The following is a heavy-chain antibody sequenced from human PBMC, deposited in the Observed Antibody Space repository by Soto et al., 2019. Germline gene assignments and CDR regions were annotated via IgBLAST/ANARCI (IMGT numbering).Heavy chain of an antibody. CDR1: GDSVSSNSAA. CDR2: TYYRSRWYN. J-gene: IGHJ5*02. V-gene: IGHV6-1*01. D-gene: IGHD5-12*01. CDR3: AKGDNLGPKTGYAFDP. Sequence: PSQTLSLTCAISGDSVSSNSAAWHWIRQSPSRGLEWLGRTYYRSRWYNDYALSVKSRIIINPDTSNNQFSLQLNSVTPEDTAVYFCAKGDNLGPKTGYAFDPGGQGIMVTVSS.